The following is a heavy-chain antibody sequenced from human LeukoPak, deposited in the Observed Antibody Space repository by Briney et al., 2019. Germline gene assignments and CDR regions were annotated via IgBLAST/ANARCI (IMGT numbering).Heavy chain of an antibody. CDR2: ISSSGSTI. CDR1: GFTFSSYE. V-gene: IGHV3-48*03. J-gene: IGHJ4*02. Sequence: GGPLRLSCAASGFTFSSYEMNWVRQAPGKGLEWVSYISSSGSTIFYADSVKGRFTISRDNAKNSLYIQMNSLRAEDTAVYYCARDLVQLWSKDFWGQGTLVTVSS. CDR3: ARDLVQLWSKDF. D-gene: IGHD5-18*01.